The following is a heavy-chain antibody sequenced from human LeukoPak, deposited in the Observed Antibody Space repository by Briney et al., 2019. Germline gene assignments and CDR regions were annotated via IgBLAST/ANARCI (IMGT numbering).Heavy chain of an antibody. CDR2: INPSGRI. V-gene: IGHV4-34*01. CDR3: ARGRQEVSMIVVVMTAVSYYLDV. J-gene: IGHJ6*03. CDR1: GFTFSDYS. Sequence: GSLRLSCAASGFTFSDYSMNWVRQAPGKGLEWMGEINPSGRISYNPSLKSRLTISVDASKNQFSLNLRSLTAADTAVYYCARGRQEVSMIVVVMTAVSYYLDVWGKGTTVTVS. D-gene: IGHD3-22*01.